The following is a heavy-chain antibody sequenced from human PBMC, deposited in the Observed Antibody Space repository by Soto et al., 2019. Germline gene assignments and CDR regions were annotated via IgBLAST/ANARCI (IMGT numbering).Heavy chain of an antibody. V-gene: IGHV4-39*01. Sequence: SETLSLTCTVSGGSISSSSYYWGWIRQPPGKGLEWIGSIYYSGSTYYNPTLKSRVTISVDTSKNQFSLKLSSVTAADTAVYYCASLPYYYDSSGYYKVDATQIDSWGQGNLVPVSS. CDR1: GGSISSSSYY. D-gene: IGHD3-22*01. CDR3: ASLPYYYDSSGYYKVDATQIDS. CDR2: IYYSGST. J-gene: IGHJ4*02.